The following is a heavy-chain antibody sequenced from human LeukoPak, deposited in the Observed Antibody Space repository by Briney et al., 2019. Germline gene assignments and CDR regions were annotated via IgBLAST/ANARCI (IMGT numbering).Heavy chain of an antibody. CDR3: AKEGYYGSGSFPDS. D-gene: IGHD3-10*01. CDR1: GFTFSSYW. J-gene: IGHJ4*02. V-gene: IGHV3-7*01. CDR2: IKQDGSEK. Sequence: GSLRLSCAASGFTFSSYWMSWVRQAPGRGLEWVANIKQDGSEKYYVDSVKGRFTISRDNAKNSLYLQMNSLRAEDTAVYYCAKEGYYGSGSFPDSWGQGTLVTVSS.